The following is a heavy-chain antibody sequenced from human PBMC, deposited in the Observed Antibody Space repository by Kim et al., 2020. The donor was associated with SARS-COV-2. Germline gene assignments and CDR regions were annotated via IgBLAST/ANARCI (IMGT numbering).Heavy chain of an antibody. V-gene: IGHV3-43*01. J-gene: IGHJ4*02. Sequence: YADSVKGRFTISRDNSKNSLYLQMNSLRTEDTALYYCAKGKGIAARSFDYWGQGTLVTVSS. CDR3: AKGKGIAARSFDY. D-gene: IGHD6-6*01.